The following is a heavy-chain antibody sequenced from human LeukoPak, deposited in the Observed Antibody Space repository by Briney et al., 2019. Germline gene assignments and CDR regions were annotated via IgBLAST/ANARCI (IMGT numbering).Heavy chain of an antibody. CDR3: ARVYWYGTYFDY. J-gene: IGHJ4*02. CDR2: INSDGSST. D-gene: IGHD3-10*01. V-gene: IGHV3-74*01. Sequence: GGSLRLSCADSGFTFSSYWMHWVRQAPGKGLVWVSRINSDGSSTSYADSVKGRFTISRDNAKSTLYLQMNSLRAEDTAVYYCARVYWYGTYFDYWGQGTLVTVSS. CDR1: GFTFSSYW.